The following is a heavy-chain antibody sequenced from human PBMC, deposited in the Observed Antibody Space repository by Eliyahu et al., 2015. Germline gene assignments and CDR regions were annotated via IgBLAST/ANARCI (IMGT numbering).Heavy chain of an antibody. CDR2: IYYSGST. J-gene: IGHJ6*03. CDR1: GXSISSGGYY. D-gene: IGHD2/OR15-2a*01. V-gene: IGHV4-31*03. CDR3: ARGAGPGQYYYYMDV. Sequence: QVQLQESGPGLVKPSQTLSLTCTVSGXSISSGGYYWSWIRQHPGKGLEWIGYIYYSGSTYYTPSLKSRFTISVDTSKNQFSLKLSSVTAADTAVYYCARGAGPGQYYYYMDVWGKGTTVTVSS.